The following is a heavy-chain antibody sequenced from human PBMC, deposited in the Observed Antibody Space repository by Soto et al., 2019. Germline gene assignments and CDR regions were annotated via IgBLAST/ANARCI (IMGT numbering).Heavy chain of an antibody. V-gene: IGHV5-51*01. J-gene: IGHJ4*02. CDR3: ARATQYYYDSSGYPDY. CDR1: GYSFTSYW. D-gene: IGHD3-22*01. CDR2: IYPGDSDT. Sequence: GESLKISCKGSGYSFTSYWIGWVRQMPGKGLEWMGIIYPGDSDTRYSPSFQGQVTISADKSISTAYLQWSSLKASDTAMYYCARATQYYYDSSGYPDYWGQGTLVTVSS.